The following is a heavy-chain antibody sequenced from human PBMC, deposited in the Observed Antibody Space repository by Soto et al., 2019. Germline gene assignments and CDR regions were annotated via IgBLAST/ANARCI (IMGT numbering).Heavy chain of an antibody. V-gene: IGHV1-69*02. CDR3: ARVMVVRGVYDAFDI. CDR2: FIPILGIA. D-gene: IGHD3-10*01. CDR1: GGTFSSYT. J-gene: IGHJ3*02. Sequence: QVQLVQSGAEVKKPGSSVKVSCKASGGTFSSYTISWVRQAPGQGLEWMGRFIPILGIANYAQKFQGRVTITADKSTCTAYMELSSLRSEDTAVYYCARVMVVRGVYDAFDIWGQGTMVTVSS.